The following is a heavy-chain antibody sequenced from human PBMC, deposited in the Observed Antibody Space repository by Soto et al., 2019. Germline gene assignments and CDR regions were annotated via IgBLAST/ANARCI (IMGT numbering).Heavy chain of an antibody. J-gene: IGHJ3*02. CDR2: ISYDGSNK. CDR3: AKVPAEVVVTPWVYAFEI. D-gene: IGHD2-2*01. Sequence: QVQLVESGGGVVQPGRSLRLSCAASGFTFSSYGMHWVRQAPGKGLEWVAVISYDGSNKYYADSVKGRFTISRDNSKNTLYLQMNSLRAEDTAVYYCAKVPAEVVVTPWVYAFEIWGQGTMVTVSS. CDR1: GFTFSSYG. V-gene: IGHV3-30*18.